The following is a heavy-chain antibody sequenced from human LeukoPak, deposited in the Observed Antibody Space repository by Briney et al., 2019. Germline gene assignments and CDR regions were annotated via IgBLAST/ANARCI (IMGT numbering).Heavy chain of an antibody. CDR2: IHQSGST. CDR1: GDSVSSSNW. CDR3: ARGHGYNWNYGGSWFDP. V-gene: IGHV4-4*02. J-gene: IGHJ5*02. Sequence: SETLSLTCGVSGDSVSSSNWWSWVRQPPEKGLEWIGEIHQSGSTYYNPSLKSRVTISVDTSKNQFSLKLSSVTAADTAVYYCARGHGYNWNYGGSWFDPWGQGTLVTVSS. D-gene: IGHD1-7*01.